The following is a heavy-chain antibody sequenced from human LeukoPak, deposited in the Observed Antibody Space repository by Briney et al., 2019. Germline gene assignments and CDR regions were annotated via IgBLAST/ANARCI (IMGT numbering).Heavy chain of an antibody. Sequence: TGGSLRLSCAASGITVSSNDMSWVRQAPGKGLEWVSVIYSGGSTYYADSVKGRFTISRDISKNTLYPQMNSLRAEDTAVYYCARGPTVQEDLDYWGQGTLVTVSS. J-gene: IGHJ4*02. CDR3: ARGPTVQEDLDY. CDR1: GITVSSND. V-gene: IGHV3-66*01. CDR2: IYSGGST.